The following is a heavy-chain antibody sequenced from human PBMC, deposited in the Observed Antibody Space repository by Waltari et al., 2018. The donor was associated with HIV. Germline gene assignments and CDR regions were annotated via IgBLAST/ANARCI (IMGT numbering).Heavy chain of an antibody. D-gene: IGHD6-13*01. CDR1: GYTFTSYY. CDR3: ARVAYSSRWTPPFDY. V-gene: IGHV1-46*01. CDR2: ITLSGGYK. J-gene: IGHJ4*02. Sequence: QVQLVQSGAEVKKPGASVKVSCKASGYTFTSYYMHWVRQAPGQGLEWMGIITLSGGYKSYAQKFRGRVTMIRDTATSTVYMVLSSLRSDDAAVYYFARVAYSSRWTPPFDYWGQGTLVTVSS.